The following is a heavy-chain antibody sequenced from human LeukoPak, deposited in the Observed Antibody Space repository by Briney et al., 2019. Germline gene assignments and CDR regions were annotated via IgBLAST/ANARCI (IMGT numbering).Heavy chain of an antibody. CDR2: ISWNSGSI. CDR3: AKEEIAVAGVDY. J-gene: IGHJ4*02. V-gene: IGHV3-9*01. CDR1: GFTFDDYA. Sequence: PGGSLRLSCAASGFTFDDYAMHWVRQAPGKGLEWVSGISWNSGSIGYADSVKGRFTISRDNAKNSLYLQMNSLRAEDTALYYCAKEEIAVAGVDYWGQGTLVTVSS. D-gene: IGHD6-19*01.